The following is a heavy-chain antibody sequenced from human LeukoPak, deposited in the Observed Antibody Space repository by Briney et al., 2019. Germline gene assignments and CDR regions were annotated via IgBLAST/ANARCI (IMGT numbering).Heavy chain of an antibody. D-gene: IGHD4-17*01. V-gene: IGHV3-74*01. CDR2: INSDGSST. CDR1: GFTFSSYW. Sequence: QPGGPLRLPCAASGFTFSSYWMHWVRQAPGKGLVWVSRINSDGSSTSYADSVKGRFTISRDNAKNTLYLQMNSLRAEHTAVYYCARDGRNGVTTERYYFDYWGQGTLVTVSS. CDR3: ARDGRNGVTTERYYFDY. J-gene: IGHJ4*02.